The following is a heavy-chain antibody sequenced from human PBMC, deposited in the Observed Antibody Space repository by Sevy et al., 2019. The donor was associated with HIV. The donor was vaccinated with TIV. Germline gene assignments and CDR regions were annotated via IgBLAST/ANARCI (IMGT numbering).Heavy chain of an antibody. CDR1: GFTLRNYW. Sequence: GGSLRLSCAASGFTLRNYWMHWVRQAPGEGLVWVSRSNTDGSDTSYADSVRGRFTISRDNAKNTLYLQMNSLRAEDTAVYYCTRDRLLSGMDVWGQGTTATVSS. V-gene: IGHV3-74*01. CDR2: SNTDGSDT. D-gene: IGHD2-15*01. J-gene: IGHJ6*02. CDR3: TRDRLLSGMDV.